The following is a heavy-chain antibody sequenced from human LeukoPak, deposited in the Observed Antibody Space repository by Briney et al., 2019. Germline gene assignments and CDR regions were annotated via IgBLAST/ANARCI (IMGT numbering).Heavy chain of an antibody. Sequence: SETLSLTCTVSGASISSYYWSWIRQPPGKGLEWIGYIYPSGTTYYNPSLRGRVTISVDTSKNQFSLKLTSVTAADTAVYYCARHLISPSGRYYMYFDYWGQGTLVTVSS. V-gene: IGHV4-4*09. CDR2: IYPSGTT. CDR3: ARHLISPSGRYYMYFDY. CDR1: GASISSYY. J-gene: IGHJ4*02. D-gene: IGHD3-10*01.